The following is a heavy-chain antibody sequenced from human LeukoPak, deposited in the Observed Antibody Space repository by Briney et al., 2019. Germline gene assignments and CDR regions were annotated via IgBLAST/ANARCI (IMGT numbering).Heavy chain of an antibody. J-gene: IGHJ4*02. V-gene: IGHV3-74*01. CDR1: GFTFSTSW. D-gene: IGHD1-26*01. CDR3: AGATRGY. Sequence: GGSLTLSCAASGFTFSTSWMHWVRQAPGKGLVWVSRINGDGSSTSYADSVKGRFTISRDNAKNTMYLQMNSLRAEDTAVYYCAGATRGYWGQGTLVTVSS. CDR2: INGDGSST.